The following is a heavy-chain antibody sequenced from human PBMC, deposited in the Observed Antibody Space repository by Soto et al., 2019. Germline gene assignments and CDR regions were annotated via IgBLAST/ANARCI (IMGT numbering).Heavy chain of an antibody. Sequence: SETLSLTCTVSGGSVSSGSYYWSWIRQPPGKGLEWIGYIYYSGSTNYNPSLKSRVTISVDTSKNQFSLKLSSVTAADTAVYYCARDGGDRYSSGWYHYYGMDVWGQGTTVTVSS. CDR1: GGSVSSGSYY. CDR2: IYYSGST. D-gene: IGHD6-19*01. V-gene: IGHV4-61*01. J-gene: IGHJ6*02. CDR3: ARDGGDRYSSGWYHYYGMDV.